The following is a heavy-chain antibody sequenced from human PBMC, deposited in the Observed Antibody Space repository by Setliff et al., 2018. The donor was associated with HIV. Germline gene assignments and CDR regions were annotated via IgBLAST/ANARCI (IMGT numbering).Heavy chain of an antibody. Sequence: ASVKVSCKASGYTFTSYTMHWVRQAPGQRLEWMGWINGGNGNTKYSQKFQGRVTITRDTSASTAYMELSSLRSEDTAVYYCARGFSVYSSADPLLNWFDPWGQGTPVTVS. J-gene: IGHJ5*02. CDR1: GYTFTSYT. CDR3: ARGFSVYSSADPLLNWFDP. D-gene: IGHD6-25*01. CDR2: INGGNGNT. V-gene: IGHV1-3*01.